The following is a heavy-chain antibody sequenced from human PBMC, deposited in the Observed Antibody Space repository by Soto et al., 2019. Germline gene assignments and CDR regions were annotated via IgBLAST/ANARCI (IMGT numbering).Heavy chain of an antibody. J-gene: IGHJ4*02. Sequence: PSETLSLTCTVSGGSIGSGDDYWSWIRQPPGKGLEWIGYIYYSGSTYYNPSLKSRVTISVDTSKNQFSLKLSSVTAADTAVYYCARFPYYYDSSGYYFDYWGQGTLVTVSS. D-gene: IGHD3-22*01. CDR1: GGSIGSGDDY. V-gene: IGHV4-30-4*01. CDR3: ARFPYYYDSSGYYFDY. CDR2: IYYSGST.